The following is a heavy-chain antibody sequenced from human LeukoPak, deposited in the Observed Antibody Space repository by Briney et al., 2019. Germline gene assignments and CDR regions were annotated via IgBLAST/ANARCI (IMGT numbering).Heavy chain of an antibody. CDR2: ISYDGSNK. V-gene: IGHV3-30*18. Sequence: GRSLRLSCAASGFTFSSSGMHWVRQAPGKGLEWVAVISYDGSNKYYAESVKGRFTNSRDNSKNTLYLQMNSLRPEDTAVHHCAKGRSSSWSLDIWGQGTMVTVSS. J-gene: IGHJ3*02. CDR1: GFTFSSSG. CDR3: AKGRSSSWSLDI. D-gene: IGHD6-13*01.